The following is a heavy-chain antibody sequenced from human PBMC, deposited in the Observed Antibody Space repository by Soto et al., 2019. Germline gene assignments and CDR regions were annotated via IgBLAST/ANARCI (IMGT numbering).Heavy chain of an antibody. CDR2: IYSGGST. CDR1: GFTVSSNY. Sequence: ESGGGLIQPGGSLRLSCAASGFTVSSNYMSWVRQAPGKGLEWVSVIYSGGSTYYADSVKGRFTISRDNSKNTLYLQMNSLRAEDTAVYYCASVGNYSSSWYDIPYYGMDVWGQGTTVTVSS. V-gene: IGHV3-53*01. CDR3: ASVGNYSSSWYDIPYYGMDV. D-gene: IGHD6-13*01. J-gene: IGHJ6*02.